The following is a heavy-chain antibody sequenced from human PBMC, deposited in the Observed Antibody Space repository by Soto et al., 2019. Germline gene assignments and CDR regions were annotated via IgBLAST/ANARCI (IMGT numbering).Heavy chain of an antibody. J-gene: IGHJ3*02. CDR2: IYYSGST. D-gene: IGHD5-12*01. V-gene: IGHV4-31*03. Sequence: QVQLQETGPGLVKPSQTLSLTCTVSGGSISSGGYSWTWIRQHPGKGLEWIGYIYYSGSTYYKPSLKSRVTIAVDTSKNQLSRKLSSVTAADTAVYYCAGASTWHPSAFDIWGQGTTVPVSS. CDR3: AGASTWHPSAFDI. CDR1: GGSISSGGYS.